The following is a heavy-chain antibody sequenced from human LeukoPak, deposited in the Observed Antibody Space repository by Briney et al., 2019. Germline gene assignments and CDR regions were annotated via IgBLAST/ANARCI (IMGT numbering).Heavy chain of an antibody. J-gene: IGHJ4*02. D-gene: IGHD6-13*01. CDR1: GGSISSYY. CDR3: ARVDSSNWYDSRGYFDY. CDR2: IYYSGST. Sequence: SETLSLTCTVSGGSISSYYWSWIRQPPGKGLEWIGYIYYSGSTNYNPSLKSRVSISVDTSKNQFSLKLSSVTAADTAVYYCARVDSSNWYDSRGYFDYWGQGTLVTVSS. V-gene: IGHV4-59*01.